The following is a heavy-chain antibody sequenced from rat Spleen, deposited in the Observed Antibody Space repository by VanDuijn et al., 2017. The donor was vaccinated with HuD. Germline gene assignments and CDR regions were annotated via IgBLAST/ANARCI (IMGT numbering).Heavy chain of an antibody. CDR1: GFTFSDYG. J-gene: IGHJ4*01. D-gene: IGHD4-5*01. V-gene: IGHV5-22*01. CDR2: ISYDGTYT. CDR3: VRHGRGKITYYYVLDA. Sequence: EVQLVESGGGLVQPGRSMKLSCAASGFTFSDYGMAWVRQAPTKGLEWVASISYDGTYTYYRDSVNGRFSVSRDNAKNTLYLQMDSLRSEDTATYYCVRHGRGKITYYYVLDAWGQGASVTVSS.